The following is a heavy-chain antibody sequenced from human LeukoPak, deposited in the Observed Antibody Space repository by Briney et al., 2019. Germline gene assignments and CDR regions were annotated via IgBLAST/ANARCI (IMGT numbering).Heavy chain of an antibody. V-gene: IGHV3-23*01. Sequence: GGSLRLSCAASGFTFSSYAMSWVRQAPGKGLEWVSAISGSGGSTYYADSVKGRFTISRDNSKNTLYLQMNSLRAEDTAVYYCAKETKYYYDSSGPLSPWGQGTLVSASS. CDR3: AKETKYYYDSSGPLSP. CDR2: ISGSGGST. D-gene: IGHD3-22*01. J-gene: IGHJ4*02. CDR1: GFTFSSYA.